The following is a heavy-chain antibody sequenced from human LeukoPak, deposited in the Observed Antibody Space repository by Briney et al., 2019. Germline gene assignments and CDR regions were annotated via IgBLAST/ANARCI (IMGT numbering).Heavy chain of an antibody. CDR1: GFTFSSYG. CDR3: ASDIVVVSGFDY. D-gene: IGHD2-15*01. V-gene: IGHV3-30*03. J-gene: IGHJ4*02. CDR2: ISYDGSSK. Sequence: GRSLRLSCAASGFTFSSYGMHWVRQAPGKGLEWVAVISYDGSSKYYADSVKGRFTISRDNSKNTLYLQMNSLRAEDTAVYYCASDIVVVSGFDYWGQGTLVTVSS.